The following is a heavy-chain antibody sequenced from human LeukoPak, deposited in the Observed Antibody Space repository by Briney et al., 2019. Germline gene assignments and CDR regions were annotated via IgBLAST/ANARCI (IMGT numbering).Heavy chain of an antibody. J-gene: IGHJ4*02. D-gene: IGHD4-17*01. CDR2: IRTDGDT. CDR1: GFTFSNYW. CDR3: ARDARVGDPLDY. Sequence: GGSLRLSCAASGFTFSNYWMHWVRQAPDKGLMWVSRIRTDGDTSYADSVRGRFTITRDNSKNTLYLQMNSLRAEDTAVYYCARDARVGDPLDYWGQGTLVTVSS. V-gene: IGHV3-74*01.